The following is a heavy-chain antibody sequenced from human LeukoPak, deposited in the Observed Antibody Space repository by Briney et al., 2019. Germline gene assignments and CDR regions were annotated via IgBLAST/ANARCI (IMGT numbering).Heavy chain of an antibody. Sequence: PSETLSLTCTVSGGSISSYYWNWIRQPPGKGLEWIGYIYYSRSTNYNPSLKSRVTISVDTSKNQFSLKLSSVTAADTAVYYCARPKRIAAAGTRDAFDIWGQGTMVTVSS. J-gene: IGHJ3*02. V-gene: IGHV4-59*08. D-gene: IGHD6-13*01. CDR1: GGSISSYY. CDR3: ARPKRIAAAGTRDAFDI. CDR2: IYYSRST.